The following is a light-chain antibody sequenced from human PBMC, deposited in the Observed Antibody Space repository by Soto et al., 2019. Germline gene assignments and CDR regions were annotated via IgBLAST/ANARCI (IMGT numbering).Light chain of an antibody. Sequence: ALTQPRSVYGSPGQSVTISCTGTSSDVGGYNYVSWYQQHPGKAPKLMIYDVSKRPSGVPDRFSGSKSGSSASLTISGLQAEDEADYYCCSYAGSYTYVFGTGTKVTVL. CDR2: DVS. J-gene: IGLJ1*01. CDR1: SSDVGGYNY. V-gene: IGLV2-11*01. CDR3: CSYAGSYTYV.